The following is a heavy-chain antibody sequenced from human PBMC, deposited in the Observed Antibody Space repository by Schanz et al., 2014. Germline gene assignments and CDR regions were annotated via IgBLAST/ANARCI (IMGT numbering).Heavy chain of an antibody. Sequence: QVQLVDSGGDLVKPGGSLRLSCAASGFTFSDYYMSWIRQAPGKGLEWVSYISRSSSTIYYEDSVEGRFTISRDNYKNNLXXXMNPLPPSSKGFXXXXXXREQLVGRIGYYYGMDVWGQGTTVTVSS. D-gene: IGHD6-13*01. CDR1: GFTFSDYY. J-gene: IGHJ6*02. CDR2: ISRSSSTI. V-gene: IGHV3-11*01. CDR3: XXXREQLVGRIGYYYGMDV.